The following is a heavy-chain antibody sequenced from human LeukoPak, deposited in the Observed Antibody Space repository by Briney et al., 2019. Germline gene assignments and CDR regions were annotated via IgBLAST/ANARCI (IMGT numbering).Heavy chain of an antibody. CDR2: ISSSSSYI. Sequence: PGGSLRRSCAASGFTFSNYAMNWDRQAPGKGLEWVSSISSSSSYIYSADSLKGRFTISRDNAKNSLYLQMNSLRAEDTAVYYCARSRQYSTDVDYDYWGQGTLVTVSS. CDR1: GFTFSNYA. J-gene: IGHJ4*02. V-gene: IGHV3-21*01. CDR3: ARSRQYSTDVDYDY. D-gene: IGHD6-6*01.